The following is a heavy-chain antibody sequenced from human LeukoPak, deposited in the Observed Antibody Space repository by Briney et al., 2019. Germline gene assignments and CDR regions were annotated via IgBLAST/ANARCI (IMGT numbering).Heavy chain of an antibody. Sequence: GGSLRLSCAASGFTFSSYAMSWVRQAPGKGLEWVSAISGSGGSTYYADSVKGRFTISRDNSKNTLYLQMNSLRAEDTAVYYCAKDRRYGGNSATGDYWGQGTLVTVSS. CDR1: GFTFSSYA. V-gene: IGHV3-23*01. D-gene: IGHD4-23*01. CDR3: AKDRRYGGNSATGDY. J-gene: IGHJ4*02. CDR2: ISGSGGST.